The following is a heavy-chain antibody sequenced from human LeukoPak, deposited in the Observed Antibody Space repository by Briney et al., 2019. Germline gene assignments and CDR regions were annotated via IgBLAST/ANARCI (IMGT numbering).Heavy chain of an antibody. D-gene: IGHD3-9*01. CDR2: INHSGST. J-gene: IGHJ4*02. V-gene: IGHV4-34*01. CDR3: ARANAYYDILTGYYGGSYFDY. Sequence: SETLSLTCAVYGGSFSGYYWSWIRQPPGKGLEWIGEINHSGSTNYNPSLKSRVTISVDTSKNQFSLKLSSVTAADTAVYYCARANAYYDILTGYYGGSYFDYWGQGTLVTVSS. CDR1: GGSFSGYY.